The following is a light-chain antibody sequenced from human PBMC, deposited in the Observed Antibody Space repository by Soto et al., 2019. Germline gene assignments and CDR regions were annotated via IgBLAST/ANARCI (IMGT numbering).Light chain of an antibody. CDR1: SSNVGSKA. CDR2: NDN. V-gene: IGLV1-44*01. Sequence: QLVLTQPPSASGTPGQRVTISCSGSSSNVGSKAVNWYQQLPGSAPNILIYNDNQRPSGVPDRFSGSKSGTSASLTISGLQSEDESDYYCGTWDDSLNGWVFGGGTKLTVL. J-gene: IGLJ3*02. CDR3: GTWDDSLNGWV.